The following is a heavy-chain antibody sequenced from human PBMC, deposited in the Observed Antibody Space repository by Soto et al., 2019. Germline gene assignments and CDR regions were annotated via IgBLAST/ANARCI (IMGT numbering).Heavy chain of an antibody. J-gene: IGHJ6*03. CDR2: IYSGGST. D-gene: IGHD5-12*01. Sequence: GGSLRLSCAASGFTVGSNYMSWFRQAPGKGLEWVSVIYSGGSTYYADSVKGRFTISRDNSKNTLYLQMNSLRAEDTAVYYCATSSITSAYYYYYYYMDVWGKGTTVTVSS. CDR3: ATSSITSAYYYYYYYMDV. CDR1: GFTVGSNY. V-gene: IGHV3-66*01.